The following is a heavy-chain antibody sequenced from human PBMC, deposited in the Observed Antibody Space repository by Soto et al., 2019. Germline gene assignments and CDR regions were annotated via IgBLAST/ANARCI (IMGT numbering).Heavy chain of an antibody. CDR2: IYYSGST. Sequence: SETLSLTCIVSGESISGTIYYWGWIRQPPGKGLEWIGSIYYSGSTYYNPSLKSRVTISVDTSKNHFSLKLTSVTAADTAVYYCARPTYYDFWSGDYYYGMDVWGQGTTVT. J-gene: IGHJ6*02. CDR3: ARPTYYDFWSGDYYYGMDV. V-gene: IGHV4-39*02. D-gene: IGHD3-3*01. CDR1: GESISGTIYY.